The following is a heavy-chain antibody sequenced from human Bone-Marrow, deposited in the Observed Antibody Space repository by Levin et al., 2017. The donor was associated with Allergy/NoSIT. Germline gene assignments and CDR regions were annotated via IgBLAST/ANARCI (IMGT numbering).Heavy chain of an antibody. V-gene: IGHV3-7*01. Sequence: LSLTCAASGFTFSSYWMSWVRQAPGKGLEWVANIKQDGSEKYYVDSVKGRFTISRDNAKNSLYLQMNSLRAEDTAVYYCARTPDEGCSSTSCPVKFYFDYWGQGTLVTVSS. J-gene: IGHJ4*02. CDR3: ARTPDEGCSSTSCPVKFYFDY. D-gene: IGHD2-2*01. CDR1: GFTFSSYW. CDR2: IKQDGSEK.